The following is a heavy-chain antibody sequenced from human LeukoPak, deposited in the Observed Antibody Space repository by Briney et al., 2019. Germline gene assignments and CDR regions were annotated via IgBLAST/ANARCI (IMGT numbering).Heavy chain of an antibody. J-gene: IGHJ4*02. D-gene: IGHD5-18*01. CDR2: ISYDGSNK. CDR3: AREMGTAMDSWGPYYFDY. Sequence: GGSLRLSCAASGFTFSSYAMHWVRQAPGKGLEWVAVISYDGSNKYYADSVKGRFTISRDNSKNTLYLQMNSLRAEDTAVYYCAREMGTAMDSWGPYYFDYWGQGTLVTVSS. V-gene: IGHV3-30-3*01. CDR1: GFTFSSYA.